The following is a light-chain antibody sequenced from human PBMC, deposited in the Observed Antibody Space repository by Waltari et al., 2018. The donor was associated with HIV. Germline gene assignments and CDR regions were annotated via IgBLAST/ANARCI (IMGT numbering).Light chain of an antibody. CDR2: MSD. CDR3: AAWDDSLSATV. V-gene: IGLV1-47*01. Sequence: PGQRVTISCSGSSSNIGSNYVYWYQQLPGTAPKLLIYMSDQRPSGVPDRFSESKSGTSASLAISGLRSEDEAEYYCAAWDDSLSATVFGGGTKLTVL. CDR1: SSNIGSNY. J-gene: IGLJ2*01.